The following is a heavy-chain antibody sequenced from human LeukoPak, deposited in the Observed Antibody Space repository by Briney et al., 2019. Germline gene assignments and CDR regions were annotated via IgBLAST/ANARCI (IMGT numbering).Heavy chain of an antibody. CDR3: AGGRTDIVVVPATLRNYYFDY. V-gene: IGHV1-69*06. CDR1: GGTFSSYA. CDR2: IIPIFGTA. Sequence: SVKASCKASGGTFSSYAISWVRQAPGQGLEWMGGIIPIFGTANYAQKFQGRVTITADKATSTAYMELSSLRSEDTAVYYCAGGRTDIVVVPATLRNYYFDYWGQGTLVTVSS. J-gene: IGHJ4*02. D-gene: IGHD2-2*01.